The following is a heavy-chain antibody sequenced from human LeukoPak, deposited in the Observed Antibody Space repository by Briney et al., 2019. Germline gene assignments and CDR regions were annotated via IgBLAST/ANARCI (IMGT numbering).Heavy chain of an antibody. J-gene: IGHJ5*02. CDR3: ARHDWFDP. CDR1: GFTFSSYW. V-gene: IGHV3-66*04. Sequence: GGSLRLSCAASGFTFSSYWMSWVRQAPGKGLEWVSVIYSGGSTYYADSVKGRFTISRDTSKNTLYLQMNSLRAEDTAVYYCARHDWFDPWGQGTLVTVSS. CDR2: IYSGGST.